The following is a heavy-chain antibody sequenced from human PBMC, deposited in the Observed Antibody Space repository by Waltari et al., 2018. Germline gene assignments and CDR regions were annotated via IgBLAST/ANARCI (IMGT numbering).Heavy chain of an antibody. CDR1: GGSFSGYY. CDR2: INHSGST. D-gene: IGHD3-10*01. CDR3: ARRSVRGVMVDY. Sequence: QVRLQQWGAGLLKPSETLSLTCAVYGGSFSGYYWSWIRQPPGKGLEWIGEINHSGSTNYNPSLKSRVTISVDTSKNQFSLKLSSVTAADTAVYYCARRSVRGVMVDYWGQGTLVTVSS. V-gene: IGHV4-34*01. J-gene: IGHJ4*02.